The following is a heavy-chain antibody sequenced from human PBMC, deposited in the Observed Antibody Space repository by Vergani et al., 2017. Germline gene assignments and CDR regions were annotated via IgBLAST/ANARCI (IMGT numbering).Heavy chain of an antibody. Sequence: QVQLVPSGAEVKKPGASVKVSCKVSGYTLTELSMHWVRQAPGKGLGWMGGFDPEDGETIYAQKFQGRVTMTEDTSTDTAYMELSSLRSEDTAVYYCATPGRIAVAHDAFDIWGQGTMVTVSS. V-gene: IGHV1-24*01. CDR2: FDPEDGET. J-gene: IGHJ3*02. CDR3: ATPGRIAVAHDAFDI. D-gene: IGHD6-19*01. CDR1: GYTLTELS.